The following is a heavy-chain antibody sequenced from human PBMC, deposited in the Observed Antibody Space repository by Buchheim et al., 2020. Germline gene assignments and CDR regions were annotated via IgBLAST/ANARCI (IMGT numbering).Heavy chain of an antibody. CDR3: AKGLYGSGSSPNWFDP. J-gene: IGHJ5*02. V-gene: IGHV3-23*01. CDR1: GFTFSSYA. Sequence: EMQLLESGGGLVQPGGSLRLSCAASGFTFSSYAMSWVRQAPGKGLEWVSSISGSGGSTYYADSVKGRFTISRDNSKNTLYLQMNSLRAEDTAVYYCAKGLYGSGSSPNWFDPWGQGTL. CDR2: ISGSGGST. D-gene: IGHD3-10*01.